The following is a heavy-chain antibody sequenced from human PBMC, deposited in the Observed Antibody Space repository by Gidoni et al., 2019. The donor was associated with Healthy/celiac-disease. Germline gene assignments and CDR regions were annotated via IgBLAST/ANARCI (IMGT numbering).Heavy chain of an antibody. Sequence: EVQLVESGGGLVQPGGSLRLSCAASGFTFSSYSMNWVRQAPGKGLEWVSYISSSSSTIYYADSVKGRFTISRDNAKNSLYLQMNSLRAEDTAVYYCARDHEFSSGPTGWYFDLWGRGTLVTVSS. J-gene: IGHJ2*01. D-gene: IGHD6-19*01. CDR3: ARDHEFSSGPTGWYFDL. CDR1: GFTFSSYS. CDR2: ISSSSSTI. V-gene: IGHV3-48*01.